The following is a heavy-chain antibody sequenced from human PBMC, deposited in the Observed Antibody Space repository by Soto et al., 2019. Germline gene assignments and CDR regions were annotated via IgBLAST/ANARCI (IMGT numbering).Heavy chain of an antibody. CDR1: GDSISSDKW. Sequence: QVQLQESGPGLVKPSGTLSLTCSVSGDSISSDKWWSWVRQPPGKGLAWIGEMHHSGSRHYKPSLRGRATISVDKSRNQFSLQLTSVTAADTALYFCARHDNMTLGLTYFDFWGQGTLVTVSS. J-gene: IGHJ4*02. V-gene: IGHV4-4*02. D-gene: IGHD1-1*01. CDR3: ARHDNMTLGLTYFDF. CDR2: MHHSGSR.